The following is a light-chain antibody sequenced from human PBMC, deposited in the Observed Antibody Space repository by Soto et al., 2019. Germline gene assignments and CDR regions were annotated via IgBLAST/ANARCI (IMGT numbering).Light chain of an antibody. CDR2: AAS. CDR3: QKYNSAPRT. Sequence: DIQMTQSPSSLSVSVGDRVTITCRARQGISNYLAWFQQKPGKVPELLIYAASTLQSGVPSRFSGSGSGKNFTLTIIILQPEDVASYYCQKYNSAPRTFGQGTKLEIK. CDR1: QGISNY. V-gene: IGKV1-27*01. J-gene: IGKJ2*01.